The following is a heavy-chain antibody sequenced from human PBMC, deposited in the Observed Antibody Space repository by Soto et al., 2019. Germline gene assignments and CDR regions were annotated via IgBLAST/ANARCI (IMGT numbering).Heavy chain of an antibody. CDR1: GYTFNTYS. CDR3: ARETPSYYDSGGYYNFDY. J-gene: IGHJ4*02. D-gene: IGHD3-22*01. CDR2: ISTYNGNT. V-gene: IGHV1-18*04. Sequence: QVQLVQSGAEVKKPGASVKVSCKASGYTFNTYSINWVRQAPGQGLEWMGWISTYNGNTNYAQKLQGRVTMPTDPSTTTVYLELRSLRSDDTAVYYCARETPSYYDSGGYYNFDYWGQGTLLTVSS.